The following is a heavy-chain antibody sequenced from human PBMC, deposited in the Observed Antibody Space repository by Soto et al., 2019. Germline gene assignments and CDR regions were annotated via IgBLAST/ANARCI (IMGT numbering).Heavy chain of an antibody. CDR3: ARSGSVPYYYYGLDV. J-gene: IGHJ6*02. CDR1: GYTFSRSG. D-gene: IGHD1-26*01. V-gene: IGHV1-18*01. Sequence: QVQLVQSGAEVRKPGASVKVSCKTSGYTFSRSGISWVRQAPGQGLEWMGWISTYNGDANYAQKLQGRDTMTTDTSTSTAFMELGSLTSDDTAVYYCARSGSVPYYYYGLDVWGQGTTVTVSS. CDR2: ISTYNGDA.